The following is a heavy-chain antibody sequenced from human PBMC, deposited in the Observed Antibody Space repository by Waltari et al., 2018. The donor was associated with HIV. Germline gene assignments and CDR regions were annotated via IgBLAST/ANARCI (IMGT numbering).Heavy chain of an antibody. D-gene: IGHD3-9*01. CDR1: GVSLNSSGVG. CDR3: VNYFWQLEY. Sequence: QITLKESGPTLVMPTETLTLTCTLYGVSLNSSGVGMGWIRQPPGGALEWLAMIYWDNDKHYSPSLQSRLTITKDTAKNQVVLRMTNMDPVDTATYYCVNYFWQLEYWGQGTLVTVSS. V-gene: IGHV2-5*02. J-gene: IGHJ4*02. CDR2: IYWDNDK.